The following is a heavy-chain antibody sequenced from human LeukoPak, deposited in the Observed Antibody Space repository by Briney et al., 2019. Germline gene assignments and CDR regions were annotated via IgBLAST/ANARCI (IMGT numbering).Heavy chain of an antibody. CDR1: GYSFTSYW. CDR2: IYPGDSDT. D-gene: IGHD1-26*01. V-gene: IGHV5-51*01. Sequence: GESVKISCKGYGYSFTSYWIGWVRQMPGKGLEWMGIIYPGDSDTRYSPSFQGQVTIPADKSISTAYLQWSSLKASDTAMYYCARPPYSGSYYLGYWGQGTLVTVSS. J-gene: IGHJ4*02. CDR3: ARPPYSGSYYLGY.